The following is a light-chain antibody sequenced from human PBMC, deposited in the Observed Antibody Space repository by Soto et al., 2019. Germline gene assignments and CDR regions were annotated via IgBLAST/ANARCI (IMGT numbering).Light chain of an antibody. CDR3: RQSYSTTWT. Sequence: QMTESPSTLPASVSDRGTITCRASQSISNWLAWYQQKPGTAPKVLIYHASNLQSGVPSRFSGSGSETDFTLTISSLQPEDFATYSCRQSYSTTWTFGQGTNVDI. CDR2: HAS. CDR1: QSISNW. V-gene: IGKV1-5*01. J-gene: IGKJ1*01.